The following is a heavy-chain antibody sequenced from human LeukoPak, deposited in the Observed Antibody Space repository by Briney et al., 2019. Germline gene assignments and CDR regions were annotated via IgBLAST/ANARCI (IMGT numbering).Heavy chain of an antibody. CDR3: ARDSGYCDNINCHHFDY. CDR2: ISDRGASI. Sequence: GGSLRLSCAASGFTFSTYEMNWVRQAPGKGLEWISYISDRGASIYYADSVKGRFTISRDNAKNSLYLQMNSLRGEDTAVYYCARDSGYCDNINCHHFDYWGQGTLVTVSS. V-gene: IGHV3-48*03. D-gene: IGHD3-22*01. J-gene: IGHJ4*02. CDR1: GFTFSTYE.